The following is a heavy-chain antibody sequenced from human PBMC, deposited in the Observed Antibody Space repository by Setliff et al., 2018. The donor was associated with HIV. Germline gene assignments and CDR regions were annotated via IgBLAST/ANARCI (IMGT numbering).Heavy chain of an antibody. Sequence: NRSETLSLTCTVSGGSISSSGPGYYWGWVRQAPGGGLEWIGSVYYSGSTYYNPSLKSRVSISVDTSKKQFSLKLSSVSAADTAVYYCARAADYHDSSGYWAPPRYFDYWGQGTLVTVSS. D-gene: IGHD3-22*01. V-gene: IGHV4-39*07. CDR3: ARAADYHDSSGYWAPPRYFDY. CDR1: GGSISSSGPGYY. CDR2: VYYSGST. J-gene: IGHJ4*02.